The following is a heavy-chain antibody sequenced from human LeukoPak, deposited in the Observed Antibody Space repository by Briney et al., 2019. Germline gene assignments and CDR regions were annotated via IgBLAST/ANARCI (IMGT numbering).Heavy chain of an antibody. D-gene: IGHD3-3*01. V-gene: IGHV5-51*01. CDR1: GYSFDYYW. CDR3: ARVGSVTNFGVVSYYFDY. Sequence: PGESLKISCKASGYSFDYYWIAWVRQMPGKGLEWMGIIYPDDSDSTYSPSFQGQVTISVDKSINTAYLQWSGLKASNTAIYYCARVGSVTNFGVVSYYFDYWGQGTLVTVSS. J-gene: IGHJ4*02. CDR2: IYPDDSDS.